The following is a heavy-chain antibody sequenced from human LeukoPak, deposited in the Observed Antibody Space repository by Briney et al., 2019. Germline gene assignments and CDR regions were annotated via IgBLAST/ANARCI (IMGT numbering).Heavy chain of an antibody. CDR1: GFTFSSYW. D-gene: IGHD2-15*01. CDR3: ARDISGDFDY. CDR2: IKQDGSEK. J-gene: IGHJ4*02. V-gene: IGHV3-7*01. Sequence: GGSLRLSCPASGFTFSSYWMSWVRQAPGKGLEWVANIKQDGSEKYYVDSVKGRFTISRDNAKNSLYLQMNSLRAEDTAVYYCARDISGDFDYWGQGTLVTVSS.